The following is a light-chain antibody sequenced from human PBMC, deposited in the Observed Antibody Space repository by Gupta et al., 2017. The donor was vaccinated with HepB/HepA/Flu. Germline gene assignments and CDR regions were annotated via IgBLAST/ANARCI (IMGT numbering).Light chain of an antibody. CDR1: QSVLYSSNNKNY. CDR2: WAS. Sequence: DIVMTQSPDSLAVSLGERATINCKSSQSVLYSSNNKNYLAWYQQKPGQPPKLLIYWASTRESGVPDRFSGSGSGTDFTLTISSLQAEDVAVYYCQQHYSTPCSFGQGTKLEIK. CDR3: QQHYSTPCS. J-gene: IGKJ2*04. V-gene: IGKV4-1*01.